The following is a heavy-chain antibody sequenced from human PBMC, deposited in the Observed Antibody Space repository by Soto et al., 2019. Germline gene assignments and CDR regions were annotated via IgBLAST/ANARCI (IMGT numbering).Heavy chain of an antibody. CDR3: ARGPSSSSWYHWFDP. V-gene: IGHV1-46*03. J-gene: IGHJ5*02. D-gene: IGHD6-13*01. Sequence: QVQLVQSGAEVKKPGASVKVSCKASGYTFTSYYMHWVRQAPGQGLEWMGIINPSGGSTSYAQKYQGRVTMTRDTSTSTVYMELCSLRSEDTAVYYCARGPSSSSWYHWFDPWGQGTLVTVSS. CDR2: INPSGGST. CDR1: GYTFTSYY.